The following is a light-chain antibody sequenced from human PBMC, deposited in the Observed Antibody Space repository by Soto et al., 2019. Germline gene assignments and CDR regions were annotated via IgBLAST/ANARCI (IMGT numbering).Light chain of an antibody. Sequence: EFVLTQSPGTLSLSPGERSTLSCRASQTVRNNYLAWYQQKPGQAPRLLIYGALSRATGIPDRFSGSGSGTDFTLTISRLEPEDFAVYYCQQYGSSPRTFGQGTQREIK. V-gene: IGKV3-20*01. CDR2: GAL. CDR3: QQYGSSPRT. J-gene: IGKJ5*01. CDR1: QTVRNNY.